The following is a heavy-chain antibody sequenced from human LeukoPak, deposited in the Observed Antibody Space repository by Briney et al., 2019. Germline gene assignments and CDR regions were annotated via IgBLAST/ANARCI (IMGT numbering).Heavy chain of an antibody. V-gene: IGHV1-69*06. CDR2: IIPIFGTA. CDR1: GGTFSSYA. D-gene: IGHD2-15*01. CDR3: ARDADIVVSGAFDI. J-gene: IGHJ3*02. Sequence: SVKVSCKASGGTFSSYAISWVRQAPGQGLEWMGGIIPIFGTANYAQKFQGRVTITADKSTGTAYMELSSLRSEDTAVYYCARDADIVVSGAFDIWGQGTMVTVSS.